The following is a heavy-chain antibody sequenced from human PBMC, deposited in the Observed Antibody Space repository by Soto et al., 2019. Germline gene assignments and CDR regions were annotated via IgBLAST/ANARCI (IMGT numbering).Heavy chain of an antibody. J-gene: IGHJ4*02. V-gene: IGHV5-51*01. CDR3: ARSGEPGYSSGWYGRFFDY. Sequence: GESLKISCKGSGYSFTSYWIGWVRQMPGKGLEWMGIIYPGDSDTRYSPSFQGQVTISADKSISTAYLQWSSLKASDTAMYYCARSGEPGYSSGWYGRFFDYWGQGTLVTVSS. CDR2: IYPGDSDT. CDR1: GYSFTSYW. D-gene: IGHD6-19*01.